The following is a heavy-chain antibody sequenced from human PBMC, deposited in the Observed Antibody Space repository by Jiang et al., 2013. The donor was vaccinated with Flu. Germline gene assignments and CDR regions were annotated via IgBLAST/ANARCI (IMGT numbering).Heavy chain of an antibody. CDR2: IDWDDDK. V-gene: IGHV2-70*11. J-gene: IGHJ6*02. Sequence: TLTLTCTFSGFSLSTSGMCVSWIRQPPGKALEWLARIDWDDDKYYSTSLKTRLTISKDTSKNQVVLTMTNMDPVDTATYYCARSLTIFGVDGMDVWGQGTTVTVSS. CDR1: GFSLSTSGMC. CDR3: ARSLTIFGVDGMDV. D-gene: IGHD3-3*01.